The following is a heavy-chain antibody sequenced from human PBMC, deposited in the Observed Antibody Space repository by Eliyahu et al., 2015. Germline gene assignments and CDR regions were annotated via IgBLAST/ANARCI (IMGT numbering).Heavy chain of an antibody. CDR1: GFTVSSSX. D-gene: IGHD3-16*01. Sequence: EVQLVESGGGLIQPGGSLXLXCAXSGFTVSSSXXRWVRXAPGKGLEWLSVMYNGGATYYADSVKGRFTISRDSSKNTLYLQMNSLRADDTAVYYCARDLGAYKRAFDYWGQGTLVTVSS. J-gene: IGHJ4*02. CDR3: ARDLGAYKRAFDY. CDR2: MYNGGAT. V-gene: IGHV3-53*01.